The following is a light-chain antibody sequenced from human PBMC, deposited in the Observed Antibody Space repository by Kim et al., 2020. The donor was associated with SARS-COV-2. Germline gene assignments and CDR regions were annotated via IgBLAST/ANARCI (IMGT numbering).Light chain of an antibody. J-gene: IGKJ3*01. CDR2: DAS. V-gene: IGKV3-11*01. CDR1: QSVSSY. Sequence: EIVLTQSPATLSLSPGERATLSGRASQSVSSYLAWYQQKPGQAPRLLIYDASNRATGIPARFSGSGSGTDFTLTISSLEPEDFAVYYCQQRSNWLFTFGTETKVDIK. CDR3: QQRSNWLFT.